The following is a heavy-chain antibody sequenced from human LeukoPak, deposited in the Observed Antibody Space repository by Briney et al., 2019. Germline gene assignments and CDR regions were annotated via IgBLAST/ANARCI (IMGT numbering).Heavy chain of an antibody. J-gene: IGHJ3*02. CDR3: ARGQITMVRGVIITHDAFDI. CDR2: IYHSGST. CDR1: GGSISSGGYS. V-gene: IGHV4-30-2*01. Sequence: PSETLSLTCAVSGGSISSGGYSWSWIRQPPGKGLEWIGYIYHSGSTYYNPSLKSRVTILVDRSKNQFSLKLSSVTAAGTAVYYCARGQITMVRGVIITHDAFDIWGQGTMVTVSS. D-gene: IGHD3-10*01.